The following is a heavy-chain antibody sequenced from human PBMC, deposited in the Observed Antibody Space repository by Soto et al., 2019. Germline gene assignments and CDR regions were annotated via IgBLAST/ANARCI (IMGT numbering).Heavy chain of an antibody. Sequence: EVQVLESGGGLVQPGGSLRLSCADPEFTFRTYAMTWVRQATGGRLEWVSSIAGSGDGTSYADPVKGRFTVSRDNSEHTLFLRMNSLRVEDTAIYYCTRDPNGDHIGAFDFWGQGIMVTVSS. CDR1: EFTFRTYA. V-gene: IGHV3-23*01. D-gene: IGHD4-17*01. CDR2: IAGSGDGT. CDR3: TRDPNGDHIGAFDF. J-gene: IGHJ3*01.